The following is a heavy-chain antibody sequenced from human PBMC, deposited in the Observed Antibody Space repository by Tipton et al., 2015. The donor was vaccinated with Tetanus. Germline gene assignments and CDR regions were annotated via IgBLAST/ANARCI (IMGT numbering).Heavy chain of an antibody. CDR3: ARYHCTGTTCQHLDH. Sequence: GLVKPSETLSLTCTVSGGSISSYYWSWIRQPPGKGLEWIGYIHYSGSTNYNPPFESRVTMSVDTSKNQISLKLRSVTAADTAVYYCARYHCTGTTCQHLDHWGQGTLVTVSS. J-gene: IGHJ4*01. CDR1: GGSISSYY. CDR2: IHYSGST. D-gene: IGHD2-8*02. V-gene: IGHV4-59*01.